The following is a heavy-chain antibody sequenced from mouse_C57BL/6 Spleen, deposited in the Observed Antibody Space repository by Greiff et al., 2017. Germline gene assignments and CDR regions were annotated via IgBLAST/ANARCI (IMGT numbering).Heavy chain of an antibody. CDR2: IWTGGGT. CDR3: ARYDYDDYYAMDY. CDR1: GFSLTSYA. V-gene: IGHV2-9-1*01. D-gene: IGHD2-4*01. Sequence: VQLQQSGPGLVAPSQSLSITCTVSGFSLTSYAISWVRQPPGKGLEWLGVIWTGGGTNYNSALKSRLSISKDNSKSQVFLKMNSLQTDDTARYYCARYDYDDYYAMDYWGQGTSVTVSS. J-gene: IGHJ4*01.